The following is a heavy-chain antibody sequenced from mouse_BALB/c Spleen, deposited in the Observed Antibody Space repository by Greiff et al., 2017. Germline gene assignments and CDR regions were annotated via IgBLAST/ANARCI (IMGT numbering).Heavy chain of an antibody. V-gene: IGHV2-9-2*01. J-gene: IGHJ4*01. CDR2: IWTGGGT. Sequence: VQLQQSGPGLVAPSQSLSITCTVSGFSLTSYDISWIRQPPGKGLEWLGVIWTGGGTNYNSAFMSRLSISKDNSKSQVFLKMNSLQTDDTAIYYCVRDLGNGYAMDYWGQGTSVTVSS. CDR1: GFSLTSYD. D-gene: IGHD2-1*01. CDR3: VRDLGNGYAMDY.